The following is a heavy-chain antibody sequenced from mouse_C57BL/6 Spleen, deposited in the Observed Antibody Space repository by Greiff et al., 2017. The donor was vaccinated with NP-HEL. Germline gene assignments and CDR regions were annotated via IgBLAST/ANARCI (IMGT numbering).Heavy chain of an antibody. CDR3: ARHRTGSYFDY. CDR1: GFTFSSYG. D-gene: IGHD4-1*01. CDR2: ISSGGSYT. J-gene: IGHJ2*01. Sequence: EVKLMESGGDLVKPGGSLKLSCAASGFTFSSYGMSWVRQTPDKRLEWVATISSGGSYTYYPDSVKGRFTISRDNAKNTLYLQMSSLKSEDTAMYYCARHRTGSYFDYWGQGTTLTVSS. V-gene: IGHV5-6*01.